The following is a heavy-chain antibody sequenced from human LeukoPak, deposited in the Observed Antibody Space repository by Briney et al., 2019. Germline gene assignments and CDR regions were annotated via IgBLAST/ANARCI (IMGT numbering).Heavy chain of an antibody. V-gene: IGHV3-74*01. CDR3: ARRIAVAGALDY. CDR2: ISTDGSTT. Sequence: GGSLRLSCAASGFTLSSSWLYWVRQAPGKGLVWVPHISTDGSTTIYADSVKGRFTISRDNAKNTVFLQMNSLRAEDTAVYYCARRIAVAGALDYWGQGTLVTVSS. J-gene: IGHJ4*02. D-gene: IGHD6-19*01. CDR1: GFTLSSSW.